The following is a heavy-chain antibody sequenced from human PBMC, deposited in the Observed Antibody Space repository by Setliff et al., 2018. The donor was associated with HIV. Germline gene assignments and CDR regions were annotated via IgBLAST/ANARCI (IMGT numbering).Heavy chain of an antibody. Sequence: GESLKISCAASGFTVSSYYMSWVRQAPGKGLEWVSTIYSDGNTYHADSVKGRFTLSRDNSENALFLQMNSLRPGDTAVYYCARLRPYNSALDYWGQGTLVTVSS. CDR3: ARLRPYNSALDY. J-gene: IGHJ4*02. D-gene: IGHD3-10*01. CDR1: GFTVSSYY. CDR2: IYSDGNT. V-gene: IGHV3-66*02.